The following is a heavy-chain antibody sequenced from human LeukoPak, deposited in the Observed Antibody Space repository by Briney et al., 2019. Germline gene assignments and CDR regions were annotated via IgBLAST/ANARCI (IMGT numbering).Heavy chain of an antibody. CDR2: IRYDGSNK. CDR1: GFTFSSYG. D-gene: IGHD1-26*01. Sequence: PGGSLRLSCAASGFTFSSYGMHWVRQAPGKGLEWVAFIRYDGSNKYYVDSVKGRFTISRDNSKNTLYLQMTSLRAEDTAVYYCAKTGRDGVGATRGYFDYWGQGTLVTVSS. J-gene: IGHJ4*02. CDR3: AKTGRDGVGATRGYFDY. V-gene: IGHV3-30*02.